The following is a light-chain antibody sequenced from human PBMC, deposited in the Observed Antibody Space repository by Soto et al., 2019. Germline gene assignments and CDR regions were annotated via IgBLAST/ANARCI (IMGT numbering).Light chain of an antibody. Sequence: DIVLTQSPGTLSLSPGDRAALSCGASQSLSNNFLAWYQQKPGQAPRLLISGASSRATGIPDRFSGSGSGTDFTLTITRVEPEDFAVYYCQQCATSPLTFGGGTKVDIK. CDR2: GAS. J-gene: IGKJ4*01. V-gene: IGKV3-20*01. CDR1: QSLSNNF. CDR3: QQCATSPLT.